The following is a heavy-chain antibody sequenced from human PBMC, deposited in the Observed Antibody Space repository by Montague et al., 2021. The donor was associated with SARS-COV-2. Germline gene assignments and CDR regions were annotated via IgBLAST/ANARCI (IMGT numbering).Heavy chain of an antibody. J-gene: IGHJ6*02. CDR2: IWYDGSNK. CDR3: ARGASKVTTWFYYYYGMDV. CDR1: GFTFSSYG. Sequence: SLRLSCPASGFTFSSYGMHWVRQAPGKGLEWVAVIWYDGSNKYYADSVKGRFTISRDNSKNTLYLQMNSLRAEDTAVYYCARGASKVTTWFYYYYGMDVWGQGTTVTVSS. D-gene: IGHD4-17*01. V-gene: IGHV3-33*01.